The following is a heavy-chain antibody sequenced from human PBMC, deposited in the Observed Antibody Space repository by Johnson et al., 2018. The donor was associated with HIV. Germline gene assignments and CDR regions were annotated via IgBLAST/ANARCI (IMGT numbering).Heavy chain of an antibody. D-gene: IGHD3-10*01. Sequence: QVQLVESGGGLVKPGGSLRLSCAASGFTFDDYGMSWVRQAPGKGLEWVSYISSSATNIDYADSVKGRFTISRDNAKNSLYLQMNSLKAEDTAVYYCARERATLWFRASGAAFNIWGQGTMVTVSS. J-gene: IGHJ3*02. CDR3: ARERATLWFRASGAAFNI. V-gene: IGHV3-11*04. CDR1: GFTFDDYG. CDR2: ISSSATNI.